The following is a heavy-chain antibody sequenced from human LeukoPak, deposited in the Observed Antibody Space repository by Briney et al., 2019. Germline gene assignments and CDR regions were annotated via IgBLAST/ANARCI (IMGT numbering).Heavy chain of an antibody. CDR1: GFTVSSNY. Sequence: PGGSLRLSCAASGFTVSSNYMSWVRQAPGKGLDWVSTIYSGGNTYYADSVKGRFTISRDTSKNTVYLQMNSLRAEDTAVYYCARDSNIGWYHNYWGQGTMVTVSA. V-gene: IGHV3-53*01. D-gene: IGHD6-19*01. CDR2: IYSGGNT. CDR3: ARDSNIGWYHNY. J-gene: IGHJ3*01.